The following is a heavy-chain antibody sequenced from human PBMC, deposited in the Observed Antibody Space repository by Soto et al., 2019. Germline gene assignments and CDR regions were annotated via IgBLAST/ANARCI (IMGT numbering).Heavy chain of an antibody. J-gene: IGHJ5*02. V-gene: IGHV3-23*01. CDR3: AKYGSGGSNGWFDP. D-gene: IGHD2-15*01. Sequence: PGGSLRLSCAASGFTFSSYAMSWVRQAPGKGLEWVSAISGSGGSTYYADSVKGRFTISRDNSKNTLFLQMNSLRAEDTAVYYCAKYGSGGSNGWFDPWGQGTLVTVSS. CDR2: ISGSGGST. CDR1: GFTFSSYA.